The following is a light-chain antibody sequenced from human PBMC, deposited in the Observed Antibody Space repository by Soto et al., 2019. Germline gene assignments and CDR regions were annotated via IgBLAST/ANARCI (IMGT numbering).Light chain of an antibody. V-gene: IGKV3-11*01. CDR2: GAS. J-gene: IGKJ4*01. CDR3: QQRINWPLT. CDR1: QSISSH. Sequence: EIVLTQSPATLSLSLGERATLSCRASQSISSHLAWYQQKPGQAPRLLIYGASNRATGIPARFSGRGSGTDFTLTISSLEPEDFAVYYCQQRINWPLTFGGGTKVEIK.